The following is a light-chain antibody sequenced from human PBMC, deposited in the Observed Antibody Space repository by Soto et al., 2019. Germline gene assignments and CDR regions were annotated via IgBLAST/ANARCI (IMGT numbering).Light chain of an antibody. J-gene: IGKJ1*01. V-gene: IGKV2-30*02. CDR3: MRGITFT. Sequence: IVLTQSPLSLPVTLGQPASISCRSSQSLGHSDGNTYLNWFQQRPGQSPRRLIYKASNRDSGVPDRFSGSGSGTNFTLSISRVEADDVGVYYCMRGITFTFGQGTKVDIK. CDR2: KAS. CDR1: QSLGHSDGNTY.